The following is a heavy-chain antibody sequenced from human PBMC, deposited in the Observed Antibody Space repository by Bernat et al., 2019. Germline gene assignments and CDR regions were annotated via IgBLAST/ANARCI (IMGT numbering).Heavy chain of an antibody. CDR2: LSGSGEGT. CDR1: GFTFSSYA. D-gene: IGHD1-7*01. Sequence: LRLSCASSGFTFSSYAISLVRHSPGKGLEWVSALSGSGEGTYYADSVKGRFTISRDYSKNTLYLRMNNLRAEETAVYYCEREGGITGTKGFEYWGKG. J-gene: IGHJ4*02. V-gene: IGHV3-23*01. CDR3: EREGGITGTKGFEY.